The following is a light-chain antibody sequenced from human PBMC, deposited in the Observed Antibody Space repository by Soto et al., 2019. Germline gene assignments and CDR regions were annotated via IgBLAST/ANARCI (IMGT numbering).Light chain of an antibody. CDR1: QSISSY. CDR2: AAS. CDR3: QKYNSAPLT. V-gene: IGKV1-39*01. Sequence: DIQMTQSPSSLSGSVGDRITITCRASQSISSYLNWYQQKPGKAPKLLIYAASSLQSGVPSRFSGSGSGTDFTLTISSLQPEDVGTYYCQKYNSAPLTFGGGTKVDI. J-gene: IGKJ4*01.